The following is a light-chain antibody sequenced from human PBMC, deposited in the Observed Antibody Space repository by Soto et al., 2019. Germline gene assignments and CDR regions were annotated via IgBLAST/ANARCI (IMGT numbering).Light chain of an antibody. Sequence: QSVLTQPPSASGTPGQRVTISCSGSSSNIGSETVNWYQQVPGTAPKLLIYANNQRPSGVPDRFSVSKSGTSASLAIGGLQSEDEADYYCAAWDDSLKGWVFGRGTQLTVL. CDR3: AAWDDSLKGWV. CDR1: SSNIGSET. V-gene: IGLV1-44*01. J-gene: IGLJ7*01. CDR2: ANN.